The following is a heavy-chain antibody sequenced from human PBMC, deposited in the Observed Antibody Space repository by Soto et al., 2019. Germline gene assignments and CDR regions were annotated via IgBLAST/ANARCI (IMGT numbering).Heavy chain of an antibody. CDR1: GYTFTSYD. Sequence: ASVKVSCKASGYTFTSYDINWVRQATGQGLEWMGWMNPNSGNTGYAQKFQGRVTMTRNTSISTAYMELSSLRSEDTAVYYCARAPRFGGVIVSSYYYYYMDVWGKGTTVTVSS. CDR2: MNPNSGNT. CDR3: ARAPRFGGVIVSSYYYYYMDV. D-gene: IGHD3-16*02. J-gene: IGHJ6*03. V-gene: IGHV1-8*01.